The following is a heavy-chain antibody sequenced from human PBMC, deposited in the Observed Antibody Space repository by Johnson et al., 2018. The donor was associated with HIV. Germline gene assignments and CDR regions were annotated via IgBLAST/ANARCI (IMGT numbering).Heavy chain of an antibody. CDR1: GFTFDDYG. CDR3: ARTRVGAFDI. Sequence: VQLVESGGGVVQPGRSLRLSCAASGFTFDDYGMTWVRQAPGKGLEWVSGINWNGGTTGYADSVKGRFHISRENSKNTLYLQMNSLRAEDTAVYYCARTRVGAFDIWGQGTMVTVSS. D-gene: IGHD4-23*01. CDR2: INWNGGTT. J-gene: IGHJ3*02. V-gene: IGHV3-20*04.